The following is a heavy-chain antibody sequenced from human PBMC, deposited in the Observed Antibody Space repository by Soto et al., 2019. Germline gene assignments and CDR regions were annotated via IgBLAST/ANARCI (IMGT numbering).Heavy chain of an antibody. CDR3: AKDSAPSPYGDYRY. V-gene: IGHV3-23*01. CDR2: IGGSGGST. D-gene: IGHD4-17*01. CDR1: GFSFRSYA. J-gene: IGHJ4*02. Sequence: QPGGCLRLSCAASGFSFRSYAMAWVRQAPGKGLEWVSAIGGSGGSTYYADSVKGRFTISRDNSKNTLYLQMNSLRAEDTAVYYCAKDSAPSPYGDYRYWGQGTLVTVSS.